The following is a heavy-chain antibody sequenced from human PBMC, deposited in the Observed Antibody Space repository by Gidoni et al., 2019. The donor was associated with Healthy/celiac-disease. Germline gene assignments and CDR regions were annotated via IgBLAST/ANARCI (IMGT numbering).Heavy chain of an antibody. V-gene: IGHV3-30*18. Sequence: QVQLVESGGGVVQPGRSLRLSCAASGFTFSSYGMHWVRQAPGKGLEWVAVISYDGSNKYYADSVKGRFTISRDNSKNTLYLQMNSLRAEDTAVYYCAKENTLAVAGTDYWGQGTLVTVSS. J-gene: IGHJ4*02. CDR2: ISYDGSNK. CDR3: AKENTLAVAGTDY. D-gene: IGHD6-19*01. CDR1: GFTFSSYG.